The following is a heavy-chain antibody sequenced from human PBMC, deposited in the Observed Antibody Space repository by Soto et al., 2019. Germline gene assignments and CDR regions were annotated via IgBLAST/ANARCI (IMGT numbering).Heavy chain of an antibody. CDR2: INHSGSV. D-gene: IGHD2-15*01. V-gene: IGHV4-34*01. Sequence: QVQLQQWGAGLLRPSATLSLTCAVFTESFSGYYWNWIRQSPGGGLEWIGDINHSGSVNYNPSLKSRVTISIDTSKKQVSLKLNSVTAADTAVYYCARIFNGLDYWGHGTLVTVSS. CDR3: ARIFNGLDY. J-gene: IGHJ4*01. CDR1: TESFSGYY.